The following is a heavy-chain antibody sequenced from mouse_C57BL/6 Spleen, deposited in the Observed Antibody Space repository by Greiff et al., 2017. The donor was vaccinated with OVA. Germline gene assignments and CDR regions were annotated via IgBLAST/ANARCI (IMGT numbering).Heavy chain of an antibody. J-gene: IGHJ1*03. CDR2: IYPGDGDT. D-gene: IGHD1-1*01. CDR3: AGNYYGSSPFV. CDR1: GYAFSSSW. Sequence: VKLMESGPELVKPGASVKISCKASGYAFSSSWMNWVKQRPGKGLEWIGRIYPGDGDTNYNGKFKGKATLTADKSSSTAYMQLSSLTSEDSAVYFCAGNYYGSSPFVWGTGTTVTVSS. V-gene: IGHV1-82*01.